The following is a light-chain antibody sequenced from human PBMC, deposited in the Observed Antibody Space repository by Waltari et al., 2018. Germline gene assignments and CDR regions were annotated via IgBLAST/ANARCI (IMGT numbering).Light chain of an antibody. CDR2: GAS. CDR3: QQYNLWPPYT. Sequence: EIVMTQSPATLSVSPGERATLSCRASQGVSSNLAWYQQKPGQAPRLLIYGASTRATGIPARFSGSGSGTEFTLTISSLQSEDFAVYYCQQYNLWPPYTFGQGTKLEIK. J-gene: IGKJ2*01. V-gene: IGKV3-15*01. CDR1: QGVSSN.